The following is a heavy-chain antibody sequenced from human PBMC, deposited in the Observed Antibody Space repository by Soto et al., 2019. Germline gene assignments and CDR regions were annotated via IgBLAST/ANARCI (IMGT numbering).Heavy chain of an antibody. CDR1: GYTFTGYY. J-gene: IGHJ4*02. V-gene: IGHV1-2*04. CDR3: ARAPIPIVYSSSSSPSIYFDY. CDR2: INPNSGGT. D-gene: IGHD6-6*01. Sequence: QVQLVQSGAEVKKPGASVKVSCKASGYTFTGYYMHWVRQAPGQGLEWMGWINPNSGGTNYAQKFQGWVTMTRDTSISTAYMELSRLRSDDTAVYYCARAPIPIVYSSSSSPSIYFDYWGQGTLVTVSS.